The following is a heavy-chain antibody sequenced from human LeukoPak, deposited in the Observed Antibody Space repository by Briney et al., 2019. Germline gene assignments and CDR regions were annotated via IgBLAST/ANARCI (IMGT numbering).Heavy chain of an antibody. D-gene: IGHD1-26*01. CDR3: GRGATGY. CDR2: INHSGST. V-gene: IGHV4-34*01. CDR1: GGSFSGYY. J-gene: IGHJ4*02. Sequence: SETLSLTCAVYGGSFSGYYWSWIRQPPGKGLEWIGEINHSGSTNYNPSLKSRVTISVDTSKNQFSLKLSSVTATDTAVYYCGRGATGYWGQGTLVTVSS.